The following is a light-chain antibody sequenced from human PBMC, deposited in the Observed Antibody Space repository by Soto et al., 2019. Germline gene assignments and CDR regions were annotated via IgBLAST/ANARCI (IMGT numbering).Light chain of an antibody. CDR1: QTISGW. CDR2: DAS. Sequence: DIQMTQSPSTLSASVGDGVTITCRASQTISGWLAWYQQRPGKAPKLLISDASSLRSGVPSRFSGSGSGTEFTLTISSLQPDDFATYYCQQANSFPLTFGGGTKVDIK. CDR3: QQANSFPLT. V-gene: IGKV1-5*01. J-gene: IGKJ4*01.